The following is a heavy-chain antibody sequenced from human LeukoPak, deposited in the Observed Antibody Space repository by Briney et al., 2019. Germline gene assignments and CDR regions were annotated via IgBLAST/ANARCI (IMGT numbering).Heavy chain of an antibody. CDR1: GFTFSSYW. Sequence: GGSLRLSCGFSGFTFSSYWMSWVRQAPGKGLEWVANINQDGSENYYVDSVKGRFTISRDNAKNSLYLQMNSLRAEDTAVYYCAKKGSGWDYWGQGTLVTVSS. V-gene: IGHV3-7*01. CDR3: AKKGSGWDY. J-gene: IGHJ4*02. CDR2: INQDGSEN. D-gene: IGHD6-19*01.